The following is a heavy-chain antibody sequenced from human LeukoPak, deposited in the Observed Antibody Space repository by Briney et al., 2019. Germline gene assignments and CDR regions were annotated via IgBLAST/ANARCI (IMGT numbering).Heavy chain of an antibody. V-gene: IGHV4-34*01. CDR3: AIAVAGYFDY. D-gene: IGHD6-19*01. CDR2: INHSGST. J-gene: IGHJ4*02. CDR1: GGSFSGYY. Sequence: SETLSLTCAVYGGSFSGYYWSWIRHPPPNGLERIGEINHSGSTNYNPSPKRRVTISVDTSKTQFSLKLSSVTAADTAVYYCAIAVAGYFDYWGQGTLVTVSS.